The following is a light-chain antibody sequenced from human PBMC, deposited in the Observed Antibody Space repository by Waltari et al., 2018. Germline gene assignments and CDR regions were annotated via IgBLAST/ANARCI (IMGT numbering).Light chain of an antibody. CDR2: GRN. V-gene: IGLV3-19*01. CDR3: NCRDSSGNHR. Sequence: SSELTQDPAVSVAVGQTVRITCQGDSLKTYFASWYQQKPGQAPLLAIYGRNDRPSGIPDRCFGASTGDKSSLTITGAQAEDEADYFCNCRDSSGNHRFGGGTKLTVL. J-gene: IGLJ2*01. CDR1: SLKTYF.